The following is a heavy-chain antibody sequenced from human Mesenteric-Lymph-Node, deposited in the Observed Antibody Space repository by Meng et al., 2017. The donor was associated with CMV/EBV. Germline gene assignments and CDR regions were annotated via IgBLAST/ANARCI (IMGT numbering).Heavy chain of an antibody. Sequence: EVQLVESGGGLVQPGESVKLSCAASGFTFSSYWMHWVRQAPGKGLVWLSRIDVDGSTTNYANSAKGRFTISRDNAKNTLYLQINDLTPEDTAVYYCVRPVLGGASVVAFDYWGQGTLVTVSS. D-gene: IGHD2-15*01. CDR3: VRPVLGGASVVAFDY. CDR1: GFTFSSYW. V-gene: IGHV3-74*01. J-gene: IGHJ4*02. CDR2: IDVDGSTT.